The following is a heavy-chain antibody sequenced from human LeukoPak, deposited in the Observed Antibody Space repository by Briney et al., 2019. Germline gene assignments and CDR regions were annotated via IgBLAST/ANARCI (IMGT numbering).Heavy chain of an antibody. Sequence: PGGSPRLSCAASGFTFDDYAMHWVRQAPGKGLEWVSGISWNSGSIGYADSVKGRFTISRDNAKNSLYLQMNSLRAEDTAVYYCARDMDGGIVWGQGTLVTVSS. J-gene: IGHJ4*02. CDR3: ARDMDGGIV. V-gene: IGHV3-9*01. D-gene: IGHD1-14*01. CDR1: GFTFDDYA. CDR2: ISWNSGSI.